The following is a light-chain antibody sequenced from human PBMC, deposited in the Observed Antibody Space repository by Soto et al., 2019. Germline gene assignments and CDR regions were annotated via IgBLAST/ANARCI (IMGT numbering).Light chain of an antibody. Sequence: QSVLTQPPSASETPGQRVTISCSGSSSNIGTNSVYWYQHLPGTAPKLLIYKKDQRPSGVPERFSGSRSGTSASLAISGLRSEDEADDYCASWDDSLNGIAFGGGTKLTVL. CDR2: KKD. V-gene: IGLV1-47*01. CDR1: SSNIGTNS. CDR3: ASWDDSLNGIA. J-gene: IGLJ2*01.